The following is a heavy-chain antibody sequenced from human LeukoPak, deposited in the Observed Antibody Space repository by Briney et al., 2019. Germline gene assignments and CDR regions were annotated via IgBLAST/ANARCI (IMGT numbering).Heavy chain of an antibody. CDR1: GYSISTGYY. Sequence: ETLSLTCTVSGYSISTGYYWGWIRQPPGKGLEWVSAISGPGGSTYYADSVKGRFTISRDNSKNTLYLQMNSLRGEDTAVYYCAKDLYSGSPTPTPNWGQGTLVTVSS. J-gene: IGHJ4*02. D-gene: IGHD1-26*01. V-gene: IGHV3-23*01. CDR2: ISGPGGST. CDR3: AKDLYSGSPTPTPN.